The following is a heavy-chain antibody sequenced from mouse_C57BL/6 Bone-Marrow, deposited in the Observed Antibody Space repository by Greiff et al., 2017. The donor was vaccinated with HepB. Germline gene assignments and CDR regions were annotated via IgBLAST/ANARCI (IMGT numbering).Heavy chain of an antibody. J-gene: IGHJ1*03. CDR1: GFSLTSYG. Sequence: QVQLQQSGPGLVQPSQSLSITCTVSGFSLTSYGVHWVRQSPGKGLEWLGVIWSGGSTDYNAAFISRLSISKDNSKSQVFFKMNSLQADDTAIYYCARMPYSNYGYWYFDVWGTGTTVTVSS. CDR2: IWSGGST. V-gene: IGHV2-2*01. CDR3: ARMPYSNYGYWYFDV. D-gene: IGHD2-5*01.